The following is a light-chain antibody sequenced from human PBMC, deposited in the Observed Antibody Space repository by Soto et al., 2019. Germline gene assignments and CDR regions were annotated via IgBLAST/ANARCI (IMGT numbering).Light chain of an antibody. CDR3: QHRREWPPGAS. CDR2: DAS. Sequence: EIVLTQSPAILSLSPGEGATLSCRASQSIAKNLAWYQQKPGQPPRLLIYDASDRATGIPARFSGSGSGADFTLTISSLEPEDVAVYYCQHRREWPPGASFGGGTKVEI. V-gene: IGKV3-11*01. J-gene: IGKJ4*01. CDR1: QSIAKN.